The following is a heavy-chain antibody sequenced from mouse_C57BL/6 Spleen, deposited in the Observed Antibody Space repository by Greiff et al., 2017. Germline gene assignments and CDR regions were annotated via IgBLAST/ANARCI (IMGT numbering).Heavy chain of an antibody. Sequence: EVQLQESGPELVKPGASVKISCKASGYSFTGYYMHWVKQSPEKSLEWIGEINPSTGGTTYNQKFKAKATLTVDKSSSTAYMQLKSLTSEDAEVNYCARGYYDDDEGGNYFDDWGQGTTLTVSS. V-gene: IGHV1-42*01. D-gene: IGHD2-4*01. J-gene: IGHJ2*01. CDR2: INPSTGGT. CDR3: ARGYYDDDEGGNYFDD. CDR1: GYSFTGYY.